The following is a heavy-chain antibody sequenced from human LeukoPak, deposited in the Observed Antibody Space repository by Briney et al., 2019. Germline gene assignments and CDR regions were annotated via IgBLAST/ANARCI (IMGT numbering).Heavy chain of an antibody. CDR3: ARHTRESDYDFWSGYYPAGNYYYMDV. D-gene: IGHD3-3*01. J-gene: IGHJ6*03. CDR1: GYSFTNYW. Sequence: PGESLKISCKGSGYSFTNYWIGWVRQMPGKGLEWMGIIYPGDSDTRYSPSFQGQVTISADKSIRTAYLQWSSLKASDTAMYYCARHTRESDYDFWSGYYPAGNYYYMDVWGKGTTVTVSS. V-gene: IGHV5-51*01. CDR2: IYPGDSDT.